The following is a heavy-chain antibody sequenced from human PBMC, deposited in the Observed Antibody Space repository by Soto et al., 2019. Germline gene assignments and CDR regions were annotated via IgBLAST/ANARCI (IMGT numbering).Heavy chain of an antibody. J-gene: IGHJ4*02. V-gene: IGHV4-31*03. CDR3: ARADYGHTPRFDY. CDR2: IYYSGST. D-gene: IGHD3-10*01. CDR1: GGSISSGGYY. Sequence: SETLSLTCTVSGGSISSGGYYWSWIRQHPGKGLEWIGYIYYSGSTYYNPSLKSRVTISVDTSKNQFSLKLSSVTAADTAVYYCARADYGHTPRFDYWGQGTLVTVSS.